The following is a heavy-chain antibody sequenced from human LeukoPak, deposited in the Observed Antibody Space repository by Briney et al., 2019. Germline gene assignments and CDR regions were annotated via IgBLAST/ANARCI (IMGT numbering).Heavy chain of an antibody. CDR1: GGSISSGDYY. D-gene: IGHD3-16*01. J-gene: IGHJ4*02. Sequence: PSETLSLTCTVSGGSISSGDYYWSWLRQPPGKGLEWIGYIYYSGSTYYNPSLKSRVTISVDTSKNQFSLKLSSVTAADTAVYYCARFGVLSGYDYWGQGTLVTVSS. CDR2: IYYSGST. V-gene: IGHV4-30-4*01. CDR3: ARFGVLSGYDY.